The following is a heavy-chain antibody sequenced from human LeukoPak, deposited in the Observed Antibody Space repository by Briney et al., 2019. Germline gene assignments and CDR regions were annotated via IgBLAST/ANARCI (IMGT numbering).Heavy chain of an antibody. CDR3: ARDFRRPNTYYYGSGGYDY. D-gene: IGHD3-10*01. CDR1: GYTFTGYY. J-gene: IGHJ4*02. CDR2: ISAYNGNT. V-gene: IGHV1-18*04. Sequence: ASVKVSCKASGYTFTGYYMHWVRQAPGQGLEWMGWISAYNGNTNYAQKLQGRVTMTTDTSTSTAYMELRSLRSDDTAVYYCARDFRRPNTYYYGSGGYDYWGQGTLVTVSS.